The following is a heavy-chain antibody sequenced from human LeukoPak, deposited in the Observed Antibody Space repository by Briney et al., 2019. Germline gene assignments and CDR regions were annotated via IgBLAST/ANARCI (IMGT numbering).Heavy chain of an antibody. CDR2: IIPIFGTV. CDR3: ARFPQQWLVRDYYYYYMDV. D-gene: IGHD6-19*01. V-gene: IGHV1-69*13. J-gene: IGHJ6*03. CDR1: GGTFSSYA. Sequence: SVKVSCKASGGTFSSYAISWVRQAPGQGLEWMGGIIPIFGTVNYAQKFQGRVTITADESTSTAYMELSSLRSEDTAVYYCARFPQQWLVRDYYYYYMDVWGKGTTVTVSS.